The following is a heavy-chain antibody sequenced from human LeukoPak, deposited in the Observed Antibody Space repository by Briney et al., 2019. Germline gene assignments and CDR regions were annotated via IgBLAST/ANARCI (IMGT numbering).Heavy chain of an antibody. CDR1: GGSFSGYY. CDR2: INHSGST. CDR3: ARDKRRTGYYTLVYFDY. Sequence: SETLSLTCAVYGGSFSGYYWSWIRQPPGKGLEWIGEINHSGSTNHNPSLKSRVTISVDTSKNQFSLKLSSVTAADTAVYYCARDKRRTGYYTLVYFDYWGQGTLVTVSS. D-gene: IGHD3/OR15-3a*01. J-gene: IGHJ4*02. V-gene: IGHV4-34*01.